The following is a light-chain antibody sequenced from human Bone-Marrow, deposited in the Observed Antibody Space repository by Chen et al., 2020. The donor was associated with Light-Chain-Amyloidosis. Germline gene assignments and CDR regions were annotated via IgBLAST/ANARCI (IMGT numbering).Light chain of an antibody. J-gene: IGLJ1*01. CDR3: SSYTITNTLV. Sequence: QSALTQPASVSGSPGQSITISCTGTSSDVGGDNHVSCYQQHPDKAPKLMIYEVTNRPSWVPDRFSGSNSDNTASLTISGFQTEDEADYFCSSYTITNTLVFGSGTRVTVL. V-gene: IGLV2-14*01. CDR1: SSDVGGDNH. CDR2: EVT.